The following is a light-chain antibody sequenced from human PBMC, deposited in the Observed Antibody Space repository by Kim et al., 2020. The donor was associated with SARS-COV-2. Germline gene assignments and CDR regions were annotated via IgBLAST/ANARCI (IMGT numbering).Light chain of an antibody. CDR2: DAA. Sequence: SPGGGAALSCRASQSIVISWTWYRHRRGQAPRLIIYDAATSASGTRARFSGSGSGTEFTLTIGSLESEHVAVYYCQQHTKWPPAPSFGGGTKLEI. V-gene: IGKV3-11*01. J-gene: IGKJ4*01. CDR1: QSIVIS. CDR3: QQHTKWPPAPS.